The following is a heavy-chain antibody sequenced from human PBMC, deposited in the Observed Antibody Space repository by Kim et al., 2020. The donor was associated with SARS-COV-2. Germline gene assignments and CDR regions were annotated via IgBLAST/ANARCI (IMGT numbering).Heavy chain of an antibody. Sequence: SETLSLTCAVYGGSFSGYYWSWIRQPPGKGLEWIGEINHSGSTNYNPSLKSRVTISVDTSKNQFSLKLSSVTAADTAVYYCARVPGRFGMVRGARFDYWGQGTLVTVSS. CDR3: ARVPGRFGMVRGARFDY. D-gene: IGHD3-10*01. CDR1: GGSFSGYY. V-gene: IGHV4-34*01. CDR2: INHSGST. J-gene: IGHJ4*02.